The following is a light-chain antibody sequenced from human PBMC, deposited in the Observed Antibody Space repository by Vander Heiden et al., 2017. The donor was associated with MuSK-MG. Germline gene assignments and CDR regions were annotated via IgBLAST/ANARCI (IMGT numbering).Light chain of an antibody. CDR2: RAS. CDR3: QQDNNWPLT. V-gene: IGKV3-15*01. Sequence: EVVMTQSPATLSVSPRERVTLSCRASQPVDRNLAWYQETPGQAPRLVMFRASTRATGLPASFSGGASGTDFTLTITIPHSEDSAIYYCQQDNNWPLTFGQGTQVEIK. CDR1: QPVDRN. J-gene: IGKJ5*01.